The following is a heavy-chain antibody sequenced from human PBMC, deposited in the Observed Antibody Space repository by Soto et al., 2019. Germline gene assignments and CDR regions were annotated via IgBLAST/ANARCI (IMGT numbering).Heavy chain of an antibody. CDR3: ARDGIGGTVFRGFCDY. Sequence: GGSLRLSCAASRSIFSGYGMHWVRQAPGKGLEWVAVIWYDGSNKYYADSVKGRFTISRDNSKNMLYLQVDSLRVEDTAVYYCARDGIGGTVFRGFCDYWGQGTLVTVS. J-gene: IGHJ4*02. CDR2: IWYDGSNK. CDR1: RSIFSGYG. D-gene: IGHD1-7*01. V-gene: IGHV3-33*01.